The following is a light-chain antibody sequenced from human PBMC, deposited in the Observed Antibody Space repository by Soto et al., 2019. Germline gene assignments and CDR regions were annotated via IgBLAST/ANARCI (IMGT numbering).Light chain of an antibody. J-gene: IGKJ5*01. CDR2: VAS. CDR3: QQAGSSPIT. CDR1: QSVSGSY. V-gene: IGKV3-20*01. Sequence: IVLTQSPGTLSLSPGERATLSCRASQSVSGSYLAWYQQKPGQAPRLLIYVASSRATGIPDRFSGTWSGTDFTLTISRLEPEDFAVYYCQQAGSSPITFGQGTRLEIK.